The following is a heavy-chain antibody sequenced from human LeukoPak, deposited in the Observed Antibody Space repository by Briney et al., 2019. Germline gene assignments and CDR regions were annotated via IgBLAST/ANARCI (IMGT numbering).Heavy chain of an antibody. D-gene: IGHD1-26*01. J-gene: IGHJ4*02. CDR1: GFTVSSNY. CDR3: ARALIVGATDY. CDR2: IYSGGST. Sequence: LGGSLRLSCAASGFTVSSNYMSWVRQAPGKGLEWVSVIYSGGSTYYADSVKGRFTISRDNSKNTLYLQMNSLRAEDTAVYYCARALIVGATDYWGQGTLVTVSS. V-gene: IGHV3-66*01.